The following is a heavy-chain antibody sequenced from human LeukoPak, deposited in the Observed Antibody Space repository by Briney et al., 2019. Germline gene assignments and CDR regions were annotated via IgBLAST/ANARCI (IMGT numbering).Heavy chain of an antibody. CDR1: GFTFSSYS. Sequence: PGGSLRLSCAASGFTFSSYSMNWVRQAPGKGLEWVSSISSSSSSYIYYADSVKGRFTISRDNAKNSLYLQMNSLRAEDTAVYYCARDGFPNRGSYKGAGGYWGQGTLVTVSS. D-gene: IGHD1-26*01. V-gene: IGHV3-21*01. J-gene: IGHJ4*02. CDR3: ARDGFPNRGSYKGAGGY. CDR2: ISSSSSSYI.